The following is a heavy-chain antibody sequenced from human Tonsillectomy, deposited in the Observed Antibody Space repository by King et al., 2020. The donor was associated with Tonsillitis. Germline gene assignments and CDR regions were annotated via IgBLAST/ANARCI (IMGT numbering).Heavy chain of an antibody. CDR1: GGSISSSSYY. CDR2: IYYTGST. Sequence: QLQESGPGLVKPSETLSLTCTVSGGSISSSSYYWGWIRQPPGKGLEWIGSIYYTGSTYYNPSLKSRVTISVDTSKNQFSLKLSSVTAADTAVYYCARRPPYCSGGSCYSSIGWFDPWGQGTLVTVSS. J-gene: IGHJ5*02. D-gene: IGHD2-15*01. V-gene: IGHV4-39*07. CDR3: ARRPPYCSGGSCYSSIGWFDP.